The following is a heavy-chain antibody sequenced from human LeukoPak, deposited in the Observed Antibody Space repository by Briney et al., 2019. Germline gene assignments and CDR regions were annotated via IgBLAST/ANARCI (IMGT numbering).Heavy chain of an antibody. CDR3: AKEYIVVVPAAMVGPYYYGMDV. CDR1: GFTFSSYG. Sequence: PGGSLRLSCAASGFTFSSYGMHWVRQAPGKGLEWVAVISYDGSNKYYADSVKGRFTISRDNSKNTLYLQMNSLRAEDTAVYYCAKEYIVVVPAAMVGPYYYGMDVWGQGTTVTVSS. V-gene: IGHV3-30*18. J-gene: IGHJ6*02. CDR2: ISYDGSNK. D-gene: IGHD2-2*01.